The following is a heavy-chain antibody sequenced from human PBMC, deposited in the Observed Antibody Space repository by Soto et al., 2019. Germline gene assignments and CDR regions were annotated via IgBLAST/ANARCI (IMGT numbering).Heavy chain of an antibody. J-gene: IGHJ6*02. Sequence: EVQLVESGGTLVQPGGSLRLSCAVSGFTVTTNYMTWVRQAPGKGLEWISIIYAAGNTYYADSVRGRVTISRDNSTTTLYLQMNSMRADDTAVYYCARGYGSRSQGVDFYYWYGLDVWGQGTTITVSS. CDR2: IYAAGNT. D-gene: IGHD3-10*01. CDR1: GFTVTTNY. CDR3: ARGYGSRSQGVDFYYWYGLDV. V-gene: IGHV3-66*01.